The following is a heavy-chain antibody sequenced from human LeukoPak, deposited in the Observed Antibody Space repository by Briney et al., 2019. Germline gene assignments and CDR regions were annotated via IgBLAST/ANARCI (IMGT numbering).Heavy chain of an antibody. CDR2: ISGSGGST. J-gene: IGHJ6*02. Sequence: GGSLRLSCAASGFTFSSYAMSWVRQAPGKGLEWVSAISGSGGSTYYADSVKGRFTISRDNSKNTLYLQMNSLRAEDTAVYYCARDRAAAGTHYYYYGMDVWGQGTTVTVSS. CDR1: GFTFSSYA. V-gene: IGHV3-23*01. CDR3: ARDRAAAGTHYYYYGMDV. D-gene: IGHD6-13*01.